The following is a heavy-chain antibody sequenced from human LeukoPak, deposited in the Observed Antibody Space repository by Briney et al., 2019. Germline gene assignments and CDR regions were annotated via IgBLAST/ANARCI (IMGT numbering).Heavy chain of an antibody. J-gene: IGHJ4*02. D-gene: IGHD4-17*01. CDR2: IKRKTDGGTT. CDR3: TASLDYGEYYFDN. CDR1: GFTLTDVW. V-gene: IGHV3-15*01. Sequence: GGSLRLSCAASGFTLTDVWMTWVRQGPGKGLECVGRIKRKTDGGTTDYAAPVKGRFTISRDDSQNTLYLQMNSLKTEDTGVYYCTASLDYGEYYFDNWGQGTLVTVSS.